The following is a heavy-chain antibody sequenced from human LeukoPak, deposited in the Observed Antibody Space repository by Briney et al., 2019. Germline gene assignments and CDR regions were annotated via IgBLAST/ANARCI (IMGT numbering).Heavy chain of an antibody. D-gene: IGHD5-18*01. Sequence: GGSLRLSCVASGFTFSSYGMNWVRQAPGKGLEWVSSISSSSTYIYYADSVKGRFTISRDNAKNSLYLQMNTLRAEDTAVYHCARGQKYRSGYTVTELGSGYFDNWGQGTLVTVSS. V-gene: IGHV3-21*04. CDR2: ISSSSTYI. J-gene: IGHJ4*02. CDR1: GFTFSSYG. CDR3: ARGQKYRSGYTVTELGSGYFDN.